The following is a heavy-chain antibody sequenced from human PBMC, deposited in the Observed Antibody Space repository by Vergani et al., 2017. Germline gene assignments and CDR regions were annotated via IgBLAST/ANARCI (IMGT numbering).Heavy chain of an antibody. J-gene: IGHJ3*02. CDR1: GGSISSGSYY. CDR3: ARAEGDSSGVPAEYDAFDI. CDR2: IYTSGST. D-gene: IGHD3-22*01. V-gene: IGHV4-61*02. Sequence: QVQLQQWGAGLLKPSETLSLTCAVYGGSISSGSYYWSWIRQPAGKGLEWNGRIYTSGSTNYNPSLKSRVTISVDTSKNQFSLKLSSVTAADTAVYYCARAEGDSSGVPAEYDAFDIWGQGTMVTVSS.